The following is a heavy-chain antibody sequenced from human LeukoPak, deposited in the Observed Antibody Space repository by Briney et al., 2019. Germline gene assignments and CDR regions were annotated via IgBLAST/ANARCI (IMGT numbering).Heavy chain of an antibody. Sequence: SETLSLTCTVSGGSISSSSYYWGWIRQPPGKGLEWIGSIYYSGSTYYNPSLKSRVTISVDTSKNQFSLKLSSVTAADTAVYYCARYSDYYDSSGDSLDAFDIWGQGTMVTVSS. J-gene: IGHJ3*02. D-gene: IGHD3-22*01. CDR3: ARYSDYYDSSGDSLDAFDI. CDR2: IYYSGST. CDR1: GGSISSSSYY. V-gene: IGHV4-39*07.